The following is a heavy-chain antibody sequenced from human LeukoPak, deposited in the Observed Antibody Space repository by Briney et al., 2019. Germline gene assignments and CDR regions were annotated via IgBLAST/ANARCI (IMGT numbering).Heavy chain of an antibody. CDR3: AKVKSSYYTISY. Sequence: GGSLRLSCAASGFIFTNYFMSWVRQAPGKGLEWVASIKHDGSGKYYVDSVKGRFTISRDNSKNTLYLQMNSLRVEDTAVYYCAKVKSSYYTISYWGQGTLVTVSS. V-gene: IGHV3-7*03. CDR2: IKHDGSGK. CDR1: GFIFTNYF. D-gene: IGHD3-3*01. J-gene: IGHJ4*02.